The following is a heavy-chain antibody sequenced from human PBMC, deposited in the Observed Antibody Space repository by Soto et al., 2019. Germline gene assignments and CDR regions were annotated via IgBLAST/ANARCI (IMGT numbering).Heavy chain of an antibody. J-gene: IGHJ6*02. CDR1: GFTFSSYG. V-gene: IGHV3-33*01. D-gene: IGHD5-12*01. CDR2: IWYDGSNK. CDR3: ARRLRVGLHYYYGMDV. Sequence: GGSLRLSCAASGFTFSSYGMHWVRQAPGKGLEWVAVIWYDGSNKYYADSVKGRFTISRDNSKNTLYLQMNSLRAEDTAVYYCARRLRVGLHYYYGMDVWGQGTTVTVSS.